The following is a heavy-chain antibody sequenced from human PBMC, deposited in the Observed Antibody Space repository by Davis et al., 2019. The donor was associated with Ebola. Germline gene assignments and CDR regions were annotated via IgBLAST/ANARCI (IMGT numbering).Heavy chain of an antibody. Sequence: GESLKISCAASGFTFSSYAMHWVRQAPGKGLEWVSSISSSSSYIYYADSVKGRFTISRDNAKNSLYLQMNSLRAEDTAVYYCARNTRDSEAGYCSSTSCYYYYYMDVWGKGTTVTVSS. CDR1: GFTFSSYA. J-gene: IGHJ6*03. CDR3: ARNTRDSEAGYCSSTSCYYYYYMDV. CDR2: ISSSSSYI. V-gene: IGHV3-21*01. D-gene: IGHD2-2*01.